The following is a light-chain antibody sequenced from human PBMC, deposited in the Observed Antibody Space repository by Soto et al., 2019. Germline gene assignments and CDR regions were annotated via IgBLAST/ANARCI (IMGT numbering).Light chain of an antibody. CDR2: EVT. V-gene: IGLV2-8*01. Sequence: QSVLTQPPSASGSPGQSVTICCTGTSXDVGGYNYVSWYQQHPGKAPKLMIFEVTRRPSGVPDRFSGSKSGNTASLTVSGLQAEDEADYYCSSYAGSNNFVFGSGTKVTVL. CDR1: SXDVGGYNY. J-gene: IGLJ1*01. CDR3: SSYAGSNNFV.